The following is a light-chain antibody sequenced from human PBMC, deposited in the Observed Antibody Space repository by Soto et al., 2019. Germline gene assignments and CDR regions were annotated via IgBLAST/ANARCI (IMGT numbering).Light chain of an antibody. V-gene: IGLV1-44*01. CDR2: SNN. Sequence: QSVLTQPPSASGTPGQRVTISCSGSGSNIGSNTVDWYQQLPGTAPKLLIYSNNQRPSGVPDRFSGSKSVTSVSLAISGLQSDDEADYYCSACDDSLNGRLFGTGTKLTVL. CDR3: SACDDSLNGRL. J-gene: IGLJ1*01. CDR1: GSNIGSNT.